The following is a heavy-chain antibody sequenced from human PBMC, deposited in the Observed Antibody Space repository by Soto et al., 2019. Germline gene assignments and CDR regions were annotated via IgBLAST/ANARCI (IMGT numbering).Heavy chain of an antibody. D-gene: IGHD6-19*01. J-gene: IGHJ6*02. CDR1: GGFISSYY. CDR3: AREAGSGWYTDYGMDV. Sequence: SETLSLTCTVSGGFISSYYWSWIRQPPGKGLEWIGYIYYSGSTNYNPSLKSRVTISVDTPKNQFSLKLSSVTAADTAVYYCAREAGSGWYTDYGMDVWGQGTTVTVSS. CDR2: IYYSGST. V-gene: IGHV4-59*01.